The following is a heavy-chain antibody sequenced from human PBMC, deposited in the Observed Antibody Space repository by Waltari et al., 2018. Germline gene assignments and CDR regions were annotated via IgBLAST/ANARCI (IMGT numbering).Heavy chain of an antibody. CDR2: IYTTGTP. CDR1: GASISHFY. D-gene: IGHD6-13*01. CDR3: ARMKNNRESAASWYPPSFDS. V-gene: IGHV4-4*07. J-gene: IGHJ5*01. Sequence: QVHLQESGPGLVKPSDTLSLTCSVSGASISHFYWSWIRLSAAHGLELVGRIYTTGTPNYSPSLTSRVTMSIDTSKNLLSLNLRSVTAADTGTYYCARMKNNRESAASWYPPSFDSWGQGIHVTVSS.